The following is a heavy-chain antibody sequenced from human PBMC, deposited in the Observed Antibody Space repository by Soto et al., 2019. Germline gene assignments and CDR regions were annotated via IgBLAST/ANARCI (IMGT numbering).Heavy chain of an antibody. J-gene: IGHJ4*02. D-gene: IGHD6-19*01. CDR2: INPYNGDT. CDR1: GYPFTSYD. Sequence: QVQLVQSGGEVRKAGASVRVSCKTSGYPFTSYDISWVRQAPGQGLEWMGWINPYNGDTNYTQTFQGRVTMTKDTSNATGYMELRSLKFDDTAVYFCARDQVAGHFDNWGQGNLVNVSS. V-gene: IGHV1-18*04. CDR3: ARDQVAGHFDN.